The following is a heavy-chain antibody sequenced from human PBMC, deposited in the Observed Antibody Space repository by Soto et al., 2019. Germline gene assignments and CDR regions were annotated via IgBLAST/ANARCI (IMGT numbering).Heavy chain of an antibody. V-gene: IGHV4-30-2*01. CDR1: GGSISSGGYS. Sequence: PSETLSLTCAVSGGSISSGGYSWSWIRQPPGKGLEWIGYIFQTGSTYYNPSLKSRVTISLDRSKNQFSLTLNSGTAADTAIYYCDRLGDCRGGSCYPNWFDPWGQGTLVTVSS. J-gene: IGHJ5*02. D-gene: IGHD2-15*01. CDR2: IFQTGST. CDR3: DRLGDCRGGSCYPNWFDP.